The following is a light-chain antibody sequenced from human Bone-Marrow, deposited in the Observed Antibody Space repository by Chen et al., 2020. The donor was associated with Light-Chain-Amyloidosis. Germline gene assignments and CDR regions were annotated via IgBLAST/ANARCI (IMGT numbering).Light chain of an antibody. CDR3: QSAVGSVTYGVR. CDR1: DLPTKY. Sequence: SYEPTQPPSVSVSPGQTARLTCPGDDLPTKYAYGYQQKPGKAPVLVIHRDTERPSGIYVRFSCSSSGTTATLTVSEVQAEAEDDYHCQSAVGSVTYGVRFGGGTKLTVL. J-gene: IGLJ2*01. CDR2: RDT. V-gene: IGLV3-25*03.